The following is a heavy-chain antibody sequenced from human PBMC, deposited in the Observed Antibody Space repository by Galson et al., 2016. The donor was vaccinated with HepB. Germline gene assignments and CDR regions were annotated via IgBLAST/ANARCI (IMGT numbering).Heavy chain of an antibody. J-gene: IGHJ6*03. Sequence: SETLSLTCAVYGGSFSGYYWSWIRQPPGKGLEWIGEINHSGSTNYNPSLKSRVTISVDTSKNQFPLKLSSVPAADTAVYYCARGDNPDYGDYASANYYMDVWGKGTTVTVSS. D-gene: IGHD4-17*01. CDR3: ARGDNPDYGDYASANYYMDV. V-gene: IGHV4-34*01. CDR1: GGSFSGYY. CDR2: INHSGST.